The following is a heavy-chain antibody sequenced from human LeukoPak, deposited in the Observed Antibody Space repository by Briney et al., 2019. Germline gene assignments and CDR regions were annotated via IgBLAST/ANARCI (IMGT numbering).Heavy chain of an antibody. CDR3: ARDGSRVVVAGDYFDY. CDR1: GFTFSSYA. J-gene: IGHJ4*02. CDR2: ISSNGGST. D-gene: IGHD2-15*01. V-gene: IGHV3-64*01. Sequence: PGGSLRFSCAASGFTFSSYAMHWVRQAPGKGLEYVSAISSNGGSTYYANSVKGRFTISRDNSKNTLYLQMGSLRAEDMAVYYCARDGSRVVVAGDYFDYWGQGTLVTVSS.